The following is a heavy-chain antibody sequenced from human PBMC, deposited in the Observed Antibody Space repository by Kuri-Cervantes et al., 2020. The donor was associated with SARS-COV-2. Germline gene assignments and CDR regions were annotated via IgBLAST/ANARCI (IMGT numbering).Heavy chain of an antibody. V-gene: IGHV3-23*01. CDR1: GFTFSSYA. D-gene: IGHD3-9*01. J-gene: IGHJ6*02. CDR3: AKADWANYYYYYGMDV. CDR2: ISGSGGST. Sequence: GESLKISCAASGFTFSSYAMSWVRQAPGKGLEWVSAISGSGGSTYYADSVKGRSTISRDNSKNTLYLQMNSLRAEDTAVYYCAKADWANYYYYYGMDVWGQGTTVTVSS.